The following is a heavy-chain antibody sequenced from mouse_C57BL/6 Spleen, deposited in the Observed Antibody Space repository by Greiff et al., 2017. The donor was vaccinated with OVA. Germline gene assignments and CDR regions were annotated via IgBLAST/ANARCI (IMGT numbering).Heavy chain of an antibody. CDR3: ARGDYSNYMDY. CDR1: GFTFSDYG. J-gene: IGHJ4*01. CDR2: ISSGSSTI. D-gene: IGHD2-5*01. V-gene: IGHV5-17*01. Sequence: EVHLVESGGGLVKPGGSLKLSCAASGFTFSDYGMHWVRQAPEKGLEWVAYISSGSSTIYYADTVKGRFTISRDNAKNTLFLQMTSLRSEDTAMYYCARGDYSNYMDYWGQGTSVTVSS.